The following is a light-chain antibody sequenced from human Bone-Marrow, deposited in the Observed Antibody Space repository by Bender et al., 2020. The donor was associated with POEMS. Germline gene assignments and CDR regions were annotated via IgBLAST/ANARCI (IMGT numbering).Light chain of an antibody. CDR3: SSYTNTSTLIV. J-gene: IGLJ2*01. CDR2: DVS. V-gene: IGLV2-14*02. Sequence: QSALTQPASVSGSPGQSITISCTGTSSDVGSYNLVSWYQQYPGKAPKLTIYDVSSRPSGISNRFSGSKSGNTASLTISGLQAEDEANYYCSSYTNTSTLIVFGGGTKLTVL. CDR1: SSDVGSYNL.